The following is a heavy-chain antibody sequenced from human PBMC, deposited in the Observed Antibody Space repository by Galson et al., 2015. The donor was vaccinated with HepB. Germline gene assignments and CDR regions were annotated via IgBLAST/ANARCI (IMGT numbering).Heavy chain of an antibody. V-gene: IGHV1-69*13. D-gene: IGHD6-19*01. CDR3: ARRGYSSGCFDY. Sequence: SVKVSCKASGGTFSSYAISWVRQAPGQGLEWMGGIIPIFGTANYAQKFQGRVTITADESTSTAYMELSSLRSEDTAVYYCARRGYSSGCFDYWGQGTLVTVSS. CDR1: GGTFSSYA. J-gene: IGHJ4*02. CDR2: IIPIFGTA.